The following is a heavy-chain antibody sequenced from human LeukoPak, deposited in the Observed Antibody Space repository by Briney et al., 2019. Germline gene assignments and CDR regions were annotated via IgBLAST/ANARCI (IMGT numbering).Heavy chain of an antibody. CDR2: IYYSGST. CDR3: ASYFRVLYGDYRDY. D-gene: IGHD4-17*01. J-gene: IGHJ4*02. CDR1: GGSFSGYY. Sequence: SETLSLTCAVYGGSFSGYYWGWIRQPPGKGLEWIGSIYYSGSTYYNPSLKSRVTISVDTSKNQFSLKLSSVTAADTAVYYCASYFRVLYGDYRDYWGQGTLVTVSS. V-gene: IGHV4-39*01.